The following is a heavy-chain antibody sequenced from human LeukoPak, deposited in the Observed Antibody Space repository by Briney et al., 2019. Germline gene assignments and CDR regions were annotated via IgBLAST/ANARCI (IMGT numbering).Heavy chain of an antibody. V-gene: IGHV3-11*01. J-gene: IGHJ4*02. Sequence: GGSLRLSCAASGFTFSDHYMSWIRQTPGKGLEWVSYISSSGTTIFYADSVKGRFTISRDNARNSLYLQVNSLRAEDTATYYCARFVVASLTFDYWGQGTLVTVSS. CDR3: ARFVVASLTFDY. D-gene: IGHD2-15*01. CDR2: ISSSGTTI. CDR1: GFTFSDHY.